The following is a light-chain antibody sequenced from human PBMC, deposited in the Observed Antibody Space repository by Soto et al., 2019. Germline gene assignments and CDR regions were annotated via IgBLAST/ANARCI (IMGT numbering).Light chain of an antibody. V-gene: IGKV1-5*03. CDR3: QQYNSYPWT. CDR2: KAS. CDR1: QSISSW. J-gene: IGKJ1*01. Sequence: ILMTQSPSTLSASVGDRVTITCRASQSISSWLAWYQQKPGKAPKLLIYKASSLESGVPSRFSGSGSGTEFTLTISSLQPDDFATYYCQQYNSYPWTFGQGTKVEIK.